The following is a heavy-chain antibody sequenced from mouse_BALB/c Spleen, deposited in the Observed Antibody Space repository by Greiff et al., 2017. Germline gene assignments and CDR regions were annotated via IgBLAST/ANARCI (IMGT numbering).Heavy chain of an antibody. Sequence: VQLVESGPGLVAPSQSLSITCTVPGFSLTSYGVHWVRQPPGKGLEWLGVIWAGGSTNYNSALMSRLSISKDNSKSQVFLKMNSLQTDDTAMYYCARESQLLRYYAMDYWGQGTSVTVSS. J-gene: IGHJ4*01. CDR2: IWAGGST. V-gene: IGHV2-9*02. D-gene: IGHD1-1*01. CDR1: GFSLTSYG. CDR3: ARESQLLRYYAMDY.